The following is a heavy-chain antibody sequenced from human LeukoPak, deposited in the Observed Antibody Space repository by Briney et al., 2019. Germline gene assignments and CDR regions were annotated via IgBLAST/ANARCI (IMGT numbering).Heavy chain of an antibody. D-gene: IGHD3-22*01. Sequence: PGGSLRLSYAASGFTFSYFWMSWVRQAPGKGLEWVANIKEDGSEKYYMDSVKGRFTISRDNAKNSLYLQMNSLRAEDTAVYYCAREYYYDSSGYGSFGYWGQGTLVTVSS. CDR3: AREYYYDSSGYGSFGY. V-gene: IGHV3-7*01. CDR2: IKEDGSEK. CDR1: GFTFSYFW. J-gene: IGHJ4*02.